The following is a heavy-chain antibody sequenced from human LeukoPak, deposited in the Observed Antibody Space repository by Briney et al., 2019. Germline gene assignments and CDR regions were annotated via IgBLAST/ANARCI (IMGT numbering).Heavy chain of an antibody. J-gene: IGHJ5*02. CDR1: GGTFSSYA. CDR2: IIPIFGTA. D-gene: IGHD5-24*01. Sequence: PGGSLRLSCAASGGTFSSYAISWVRQAPGQGLEWMGGIIPIFGTANYAQKFQGRVTITADESTSTAYMELSSLRSEDTAVYYCARDQRILQYPTWFDPWGQGTLVTVSS. CDR3: ARDQRILQYPTWFDP. V-gene: IGHV1-69*01.